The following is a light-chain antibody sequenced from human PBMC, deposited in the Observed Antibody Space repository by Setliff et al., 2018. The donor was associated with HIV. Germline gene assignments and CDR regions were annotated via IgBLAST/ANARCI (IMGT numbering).Light chain of an antibody. CDR1: SSNIGSNF. V-gene: IGLV1-47*01. J-gene: IGLJ3*02. CDR3: AAWDDNLNAWV. CDR2: KNN. Sequence: QSVLTQPPSASGTPGQRITISCSGSSSNIGSNFVYWYQHLPGTAPKLLIYKNNQRPSEVPDRFSGSKSGTSGSLAISGLRSEDEADYSCAAWDDNLNAWVFGGGTK.